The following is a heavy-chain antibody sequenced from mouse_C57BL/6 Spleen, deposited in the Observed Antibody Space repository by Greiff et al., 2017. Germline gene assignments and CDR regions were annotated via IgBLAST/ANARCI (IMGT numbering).Heavy chain of an antibody. CDR3: GRRGLRRGGLFAY. J-gene: IGHJ3*01. CDR2: ISSGSSTI. CDR1: GFTFSDYG. D-gene: IGHD2-4*01. Sequence: DVQLVESGGGLVKPGGSLKLSCAASGFTFSDYGMHWVRQAPEKGLEWVAYISSGSSTIYYDNTVKGRFTISGDNAKNTLFLQMTSLRSEDTAMYYCGRRGLRRGGLFAYWGQGTLVTVSA. V-gene: IGHV5-17*01.